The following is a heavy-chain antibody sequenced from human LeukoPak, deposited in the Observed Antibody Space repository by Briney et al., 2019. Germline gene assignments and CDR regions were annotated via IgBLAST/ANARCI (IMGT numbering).Heavy chain of an antibody. D-gene: IGHD7-27*01. J-gene: IGHJ6*04. CDR1: GAGDGKSGDL. CDR3: ARLTANWGSRYYYYGMDV. CDR2: IYYSGST. V-gene: IGHV4-61*08. Sequence: SKTLTLTCIEKGAGDGKSGDLWSWILIPPGKGLEWIGYIYYSGSTNYNPSLKSRVTISVDTSKNQFSLKLSSVTAADTAVYYCARLTANWGSRYYYYGMDVWGKGTTVTVSS.